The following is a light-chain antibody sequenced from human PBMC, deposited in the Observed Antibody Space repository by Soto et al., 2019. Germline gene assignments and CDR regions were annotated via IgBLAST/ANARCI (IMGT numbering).Light chain of an antibody. V-gene: IGKV3-15*01. J-gene: IGKJ1*01. Sequence: ETLMTQSPATLSVSPGERATLSCRASQSVNNNLAWYQQKLGQAPRVLIYGASTRATGIPARFTGSGSGTEFILTITSLQSEDSAVYYCQEYNTWPWTF. CDR3: QEYNTWPWT. CDR1: QSVNNN. CDR2: GAS.